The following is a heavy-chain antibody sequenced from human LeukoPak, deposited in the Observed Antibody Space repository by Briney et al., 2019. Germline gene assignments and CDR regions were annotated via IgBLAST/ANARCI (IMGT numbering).Heavy chain of an antibody. CDR1: GFTFSSYS. J-gene: IGHJ6*02. CDR2: ISDSSSYI. Sequence: GGSLRLSCAASGFTFSSYSMNWVRQAPGKGLERVSYISDSSSYIYFADSVKGRFTISRDNAKNSLYLQMNSLRAEDTAMYYCARDRAEKARIGGMDVWGQGTTVTVSS. V-gene: IGHV3-21*06. D-gene: IGHD5-12*01. CDR3: ARDRAEKARIGGMDV.